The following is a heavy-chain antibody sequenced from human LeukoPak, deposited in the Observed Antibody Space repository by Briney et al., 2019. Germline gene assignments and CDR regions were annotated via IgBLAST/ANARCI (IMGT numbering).Heavy chain of an antibody. CDR2: IRYDGSNK. CDR1: GFTFSSYG. D-gene: IGHD6-19*01. J-gene: IGHJ6*03. CDR3: AKQYGSGWYRSLMDV. Sequence: QPGGSLRLPCAASGFTFSSYGMHWVRQALGKGLEWMAYIRYDGSNKYYEDSMKGRFTISRDNAKNTLYLQMNSLRAEDTAVYYCAKQYGSGWYRSLMDVWGKGTTVTISS. V-gene: IGHV3-30*02.